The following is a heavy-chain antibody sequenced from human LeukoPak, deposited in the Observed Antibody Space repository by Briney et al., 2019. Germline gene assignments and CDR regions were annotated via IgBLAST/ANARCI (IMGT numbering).Heavy chain of an antibody. D-gene: IGHD5-24*01. Sequence: GGSLRLSCAASGFTFSFYGMHWVRQAPGKGLEWVSVMSYDGTNKYSADSVKGRFIISRDNSENTLYLQMSSLRVGDTALYYCVKDRGDGYKWQNSSGFDSWGQGTLVTVSS. CDR3: VKDRGDGYKWQNSSGFDS. CDR2: MSYDGTNK. CDR1: GFTFSFYG. V-gene: IGHV3-30*18. J-gene: IGHJ4*02.